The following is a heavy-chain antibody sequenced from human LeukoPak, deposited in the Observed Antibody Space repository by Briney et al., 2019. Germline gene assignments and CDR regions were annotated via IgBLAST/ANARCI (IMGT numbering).Heavy chain of an antibody. J-gene: IGHJ5*02. CDR3: ARDRITMVRGVNDWFDP. V-gene: IGHV1-46*01. D-gene: IGHD3-10*01. CDR1: GYTFTSSY. CDR2: ISPSGAST. Sequence: GASVKVSCKASGYTFTSSYLHWVRQAPGQGLEWMGMISPSGASTTYAQKFQGRVTMTRDTSISTAYMELSRLRSDDTAVYYCARDRITMVRGVNDWFDPWGQGTLVTVSS.